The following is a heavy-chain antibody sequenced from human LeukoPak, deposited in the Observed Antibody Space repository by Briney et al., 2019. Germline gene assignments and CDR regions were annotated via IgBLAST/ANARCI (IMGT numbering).Heavy chain of an antibody. CDR2: KTESGST. V-gene: IGHV4-34*01. CDR3: ARGRSNSYFLGDS. D-gene: IGHD5-18*01. CDR1: GGSFGGYY. Sequence: SETLSLTCGVSGGSFGGYYWSWIRQSPGKGLEWIGEKTESGSTNYNPSLKSRVTVSVDASKKQFSLNLRSVTAADTAVYYCARGRSNSYFLGDSWGLGTLVTVSS. J-gene: IGHJ4*02.